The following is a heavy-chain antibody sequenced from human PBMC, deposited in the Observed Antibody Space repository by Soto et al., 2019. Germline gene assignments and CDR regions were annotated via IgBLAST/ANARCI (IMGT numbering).Heavy chain of an antibody. Sequence: MQLVESGGGLVRPGGSLRLSCAASGFSFSDHYMDWVRQAPGKGLEWVGRISGDGVHTDYAESVKGRFTVSRDIAKSTGYLQMNNLRAEDTAIYYCARLGFVGEGDFWGQGILVTVSS. D-gene: IGHD3-16*01. J-gene: IGHJ4*02. V-gene: IGHV3-11*05. CDR3: ARLGFVGEGDF. CDR1: GFSFSDHY. CDR2: ISGDGVHT.